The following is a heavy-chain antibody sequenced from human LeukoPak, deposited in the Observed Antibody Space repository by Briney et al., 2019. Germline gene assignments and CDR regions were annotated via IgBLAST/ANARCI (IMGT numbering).Heavy chain of an antibody. J-gene: IGHJ4*02. V-gene: IGHV1-69*13. Sequence: SVKVSCKASGGTFSSHAITWVRQAPGQGLEWVGGFIAIFGTANYAQKLQGRVTITADESTSTAYMELRSLRSEDTAVYYCARGEYCNGERCRHLYKKFDQWGQGTLVTVSS. CDR1: GGTFSSHA. D-gene: IGHD2/OR15-2a*01. CDR2: FIAIFGTA. CDR3: ARGEYCNGERCRHLYKKFDQ.